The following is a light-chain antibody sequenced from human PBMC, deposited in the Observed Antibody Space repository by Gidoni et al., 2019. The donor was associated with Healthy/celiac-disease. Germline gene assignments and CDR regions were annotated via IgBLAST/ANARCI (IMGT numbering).Light chain of an antibody. CDR2: GAS. J-gene: IGKJ3*01. Sequence: DIVLTQSPGTLSLSPGERATLSCRASQSVSSSYLAWYQQKPGQAPRLLIYGASSRATGIPDRFSGSGSGTDFTLTISRLEPEDFAVYYCQQYGSSFTFXPXTKVDIK. V-gene: IGKV3-20*01. CDR1: QSVSSSY. CDR3: QQYGSSFT.